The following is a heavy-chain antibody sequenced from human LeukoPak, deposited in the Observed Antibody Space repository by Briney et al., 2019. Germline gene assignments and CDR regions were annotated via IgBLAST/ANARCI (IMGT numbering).Heavy chain of an antibody. CDR3: ARDPCDY. CDR1: GLTFSSYW. V-gene: IGHV3-7*01. J-gene: IGHJ4*02. Sequence: TGGSLRLSCAASGLTFSSYWMSWVRQAPGKGLEWVANIKQDGSEKYYVDSVKGRFTISRDNAKNSLYLQMNSLRAEDTAVYYCARDPCDYWGQGTLVTVSS. CDR2: IKQDGSEK.